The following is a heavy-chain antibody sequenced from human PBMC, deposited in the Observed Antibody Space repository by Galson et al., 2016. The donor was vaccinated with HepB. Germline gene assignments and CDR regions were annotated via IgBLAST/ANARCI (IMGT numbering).Heavy chain of an antibody. Sequence: LRLSCAASGFTFSSYPMHWVSQAPGKGLEWVALISYDGSKKYYADSVKGRFTISRDNSKNTLYLQMNSLRAEDTAVYYCARGTEQWPAYWGQGTLVTVSS. J-gene: IGHJ4*02. CDR1: GFTFSSYP. CDR3: ARGTEQWPAY. V-gene: IGHV3-30*04. D-gene: IGHD6-19*01. CDR2: ISYDGSKK.